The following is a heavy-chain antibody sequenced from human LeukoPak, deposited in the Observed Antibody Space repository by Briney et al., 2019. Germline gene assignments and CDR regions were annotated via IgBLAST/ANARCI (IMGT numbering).Heavy chain of an antibody. CDR3: AGNPAPPSITMIGRNDY. V-gene: IGHV4-59*08. D-gene: IGHD3-10*02. CDR2: IYYSGST. Sequence: SETLSLTCAVYGGSFSGYYWSWIRQPPGKGLEWIGYIYYSGSTNYNPSLKSRVTISVDTSKNQFSLKLSSVTAADTAVYYCAGNPAPPSITMIGRNDYWGQGTLVTVSS. J-gene: IGHJ4*02. CDR1: GGSFSGYY.